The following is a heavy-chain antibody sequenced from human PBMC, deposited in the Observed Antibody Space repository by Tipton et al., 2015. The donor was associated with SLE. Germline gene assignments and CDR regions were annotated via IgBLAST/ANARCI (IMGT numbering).Heavy chain of an antibody. CDR3: ARARRSVTSRLEAD. CDR2: MYYSGNT. J-gene: IGHJ1*01. Sequence: TLSLTCAVYGGSLSGHYWSWIRQTPGKGLEWIGSMYYSGNTYYNPSFKSRVTISVDTSKNHFSLNLTSVTAADTAVYYCARARRSVTSRLEADWGQGTLVTVSS. V-gene: IGHV4-39*02. CDR1: GGSLSGHY. D-gene: IGHD6-25*01.